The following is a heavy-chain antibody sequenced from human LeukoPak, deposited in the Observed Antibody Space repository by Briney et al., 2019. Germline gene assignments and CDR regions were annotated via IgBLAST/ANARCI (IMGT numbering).Heavy chain of an antibody. Sequence: SETLSLTCSIAGGSISSRSYYWGWIRQPPGKGLEWIGSIYYSGSTYYNPSLKSRVTISVDTSKNQFSLKLSSVTAADTAVYYCARSSGGTCYPAVDYWGQGTLVTVSS. CDR3: ARSSGGTCYPAVDY. CDR1: GGSISSRSYY. J-gene: IGHJ4*02. CDR2: IYYSGST. V-gene: IGHV4-39*01. D-gene: IGHD2-15*01.